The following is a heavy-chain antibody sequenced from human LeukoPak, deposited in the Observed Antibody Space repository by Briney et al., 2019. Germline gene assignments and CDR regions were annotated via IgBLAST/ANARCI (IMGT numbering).Heavy chain of an antibody. CDR2: IYTSGST. CDR1: GGSISSGSYY. D-gene: IGHD3-9*01. V-gene: IGHV4-61*02. J-gene: IGHJ4*02. CDR3: ARALPNYDILTGQFDY. Sequence: SETLSLTCTVSGGSISSGSYYWSWIRQPAGKGLEWIGRIYTSGSTNYNPSLKSRVTISVDTSKNQFSLKLSSVTAADTAVYYCARALPNYDILTGQFDYWGQGTLVTVSS.